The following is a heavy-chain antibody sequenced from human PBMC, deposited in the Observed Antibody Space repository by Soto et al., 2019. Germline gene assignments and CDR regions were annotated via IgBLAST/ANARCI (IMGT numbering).Heavy chain of an antibody. CDR1: GFTVSSNY. CDR2: IYSGGST. CDR3: ARWEPMVRGVSDAFDI. Sequence: GGSLRLSCAASGFTVSSNYMSWVRQAPGKGLEWVSVIYSGGSTYYADSVKGRFTISRDNSKNTLYLQMNSLRAEDTAVYYCARWEPMVRGVSDAFDIWGQGTMVTVSS. J-gene: IGHJ3*02. V-gene: IGHV3-53*01. D-gene: IGHD3-10*01.